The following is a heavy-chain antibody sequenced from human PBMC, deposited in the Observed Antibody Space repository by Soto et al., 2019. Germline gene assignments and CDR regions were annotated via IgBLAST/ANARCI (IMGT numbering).Heavy chain of an antibody. D-gene: IGHD6-19*01. J-gene: IGHJ4*02. Sequence: TSETLSLTCTVSGGSISSYYWSWIRQPPGKGLEWIGYIYYSGSTNYNPSLKSRVTISVDTSKNQFSLKLSSVTAADTAVYYCARAPSSGWAFDYWGQGTLVTVSS. CDR1: GGSISSYY. V-gene: IGHV4-59*01. CDR2: IYYSGST. CDR3: ARAPSSGWAFDY.